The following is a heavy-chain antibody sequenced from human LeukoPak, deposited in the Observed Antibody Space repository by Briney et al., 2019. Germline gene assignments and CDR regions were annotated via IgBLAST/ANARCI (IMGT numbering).Heavy chain of an antibody. V-gene: IGHV4-4*07. D-gene: IGHD2-15*01. CDR1: GGSISSYY. J-gene: IGHJ4*02. Sequence: NSSETLSLTCTVSGGSISSYYWGWIRQPAGKGLEWIGRIYTSGSTNYNPSLKSRVTMSVDTSKNQFSLKLSSVTAADTAVYYCAREVNCSGGSCADYWGQGTLVTVSS. CDR3: AREVNCSGGSCADY. CDR2: IYTSGST.